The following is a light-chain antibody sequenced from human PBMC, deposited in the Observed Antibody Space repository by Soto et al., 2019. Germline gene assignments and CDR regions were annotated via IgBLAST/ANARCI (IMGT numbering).Light chain of an antibody. CDR3: QQYNTYST. V-gene: IGKV1-5*01. Sequence: IQMTQSPSSLSASVGDRVTITCQATQDIRKYLNWYQQKPGKAPNPLIYDASSLKSGVPARFSGSGSGTEFTLTISSLQPDDFATYYCQQYNTYSTFGQGTRLEIK. CDR2: DAS. CDR1: QDIRKY. J-gene: IGKJ5*01.